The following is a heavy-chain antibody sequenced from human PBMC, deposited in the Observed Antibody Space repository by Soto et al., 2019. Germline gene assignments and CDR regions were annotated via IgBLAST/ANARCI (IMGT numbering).Heavy chain of an antibody. CDR1: GGSIGSGDYY. CDR2: IYYSGST. V-gene: IGHV4-30-4*01. J-gene: IGHJ4*02. D-gene: IGHD3-3*01. Sequence: SETLSLTXNVSGGSIGSGDYYWSWIRQPPGKGLEWIGYIYYSGSTYYNPSLKRRVIISVDTSKSQFSLNLSFVTAGDTAVYYCARHYDFWGGPQRGLDYWGQGTLVTVSS. CDR3: ARHYDFWGGPQRGLDY.